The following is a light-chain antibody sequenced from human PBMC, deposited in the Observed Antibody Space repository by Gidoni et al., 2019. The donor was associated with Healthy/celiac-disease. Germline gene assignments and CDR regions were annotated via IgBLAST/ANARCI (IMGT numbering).Light chain of an antibody. Sequence: EIVLTQSPGTLPLSPGERATLSCRASQSVSSSYLAWYQQKPGQAPRLLIYGASSRATGIPDRFSGSGSGTDFTLIISRLEPEDFAVYYCQQYGSSPWTFGQGTKVEIK. CDR3: QQYGSSPWT. CDR1: QSVSSSY. CDR2: GAS. J-gene: IGKJ1*01. V-gene: IGKV3-20*01.